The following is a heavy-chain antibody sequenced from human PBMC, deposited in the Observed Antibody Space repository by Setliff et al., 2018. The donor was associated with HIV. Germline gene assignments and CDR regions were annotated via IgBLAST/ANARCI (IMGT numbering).Heavy chain of an antibody. CDR3: ARVLSGNSYDVSDF. D-gene: IGHD3-10*01. J-gene: IGHJ4*02. CDR1: GFTFSSYA. Sequence: GGSLRLSCAASGFTFSSYAMHWVRQAPGKGLEWVAVISYDGNEKHYIDSVKGRFTISRDNAKSSLYPQMSSLRADDTAVFYCARVLSGNSYDVSDFWGQGTLVTVSS. CDR2: ISYDGNEK. V-gene: IGHV3-30*07.